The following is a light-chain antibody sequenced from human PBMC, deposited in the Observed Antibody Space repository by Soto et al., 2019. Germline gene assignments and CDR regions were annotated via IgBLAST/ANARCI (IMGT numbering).Light chain of an antibody. CDR3: QQYNTWPRT. CDR2: DAS. J-gene: IGKJ1*01. CDR1: QSIGSN. V-gene: IGKV3-15*01. Sequence: IIVTQSPVTLYVSPGDSATRSCRASQSIGSNLAWYQHKPGQAPRLLIYDASTRATGVPPRFSGSRSGTEFTLTINSLQSEDFAIYYCQQYNTWPRTFRQGTKVDIK.